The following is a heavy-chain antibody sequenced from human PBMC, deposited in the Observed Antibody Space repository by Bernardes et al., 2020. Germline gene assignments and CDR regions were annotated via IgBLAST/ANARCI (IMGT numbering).Heavy chain of an antibody. V-gene: IGHV4-59*01. CDR1: GGSISSYY. CDR3: ARGRFTINFYYGLDV. Sequence: ETLSLTCIVTGGSISSYYWSWIRQSPGKGLEWIGYIDYSGSTNYNPSLESRLIISVDTSKNQFSLELSSVTAADTAVYYCARGRFTINFYYGLDVWGKGTTVTVSS. J-gene: IGHJ6*04. D-gene: IGHD3-3*01. CDR2: IDYSGST.